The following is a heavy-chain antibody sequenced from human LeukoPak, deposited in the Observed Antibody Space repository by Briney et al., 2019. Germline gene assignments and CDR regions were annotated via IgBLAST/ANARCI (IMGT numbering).Heavy chain of an antibody. CDR1: GYTFTSYG. V-gene: IGHV1-18*01. Sequence: ASVKVSCKASGYTFTSYGISWVRQAPGQGLEWMGWISAYNGNTNYAQKLQGRVTMTTDTSTSTAYMELRSLRSDDTAVYYYARDPKITIFGVVIPRGMDYWGQGTLVTVSS. CDR2: ISAYNGNT. J-gene: IGHJ4*02. CDR3: ARDPKITIFGVVIPRGMDY. D-gene: IGHD3-3*01.